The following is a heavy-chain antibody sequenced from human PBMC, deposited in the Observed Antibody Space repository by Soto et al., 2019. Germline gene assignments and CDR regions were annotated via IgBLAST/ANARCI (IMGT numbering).Heavy chain of an antibody. CDR3: ARDIVVVPAARRGPYYYYGMDV. CDR1: GYTFTGYY. J-gene: IGHJ6*02. V-gene: IGHV1-2*02. D-gene: IGHD2-2*01. Sequence: ASVQVSCKASGYTFTGYYMHWLRQAPGKRLEWMGWMNPSSGITNYAQKFQGRVTMTRHTSISTAYMELSRLRSDDTAVDYGARDIVVVPAARRGPYYYYGMDVWGQGTTVTVSS. CDR2: MNPSSGIT.